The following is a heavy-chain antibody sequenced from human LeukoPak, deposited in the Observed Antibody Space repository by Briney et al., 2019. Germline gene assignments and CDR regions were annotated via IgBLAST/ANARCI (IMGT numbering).Heavy chain of an antibody. V-gene: IGHV4-39*01. J-gene: IGHJ5*02. CDR2: IYDSGNT. CDR1: GGSISSGDYY. CDR3: ARHDCDSSRCSVNWFDP. D-gene: IGHD2/OR15-2a*01. Sequence: SETLSLTCTVSGGSISSGDYYWGWIRQPPGKGLEWIGTIYDSGNTNYNPSLRSRLTISVDTSRNQFSLKLSSVTAADTAVYYCARHDCDSSRCSVNWFDPWGQGTLVTVSS.